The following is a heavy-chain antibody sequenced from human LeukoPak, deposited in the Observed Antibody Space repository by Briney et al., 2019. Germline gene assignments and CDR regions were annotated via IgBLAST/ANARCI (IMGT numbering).Heavy chain of an antibody. CDR2: INPNSGGT. Sequence: ASVKVSCKASGYTLTCYYMHWVRQAPGQGLEWMVWINPNSGGTNYAQKFQGRVTMTRDTSISTAYMELSRLRSDDTAVYYCARDSSGPRPDQLDYWGQGTLVTVSS. J-gene: IGHJ4*02. CDR3: ARDSSGPRPDQLDY. D-gene: IGHD3-22*01. CDR1: GYTLTCYY. V-gene: IGHV1-2*02.